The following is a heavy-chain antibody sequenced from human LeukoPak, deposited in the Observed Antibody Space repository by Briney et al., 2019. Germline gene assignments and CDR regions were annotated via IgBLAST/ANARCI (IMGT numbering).Heavy chain of an antibody. CDR3: ARHVGWFGESHGMDV. CDR1: GGSISSSSYY. J-gene: IGHJ6*02. D-gene: IGHD3-10*01. CDR2: IYYSGST. Sequence: SETLSLTCTVSGGSISSSSYYWGWIRQPPGKGLEGIGSIYYSGSTYYNPSLKSRVTISVDTSQNQFSLKLSSVPAADTAVYYCARHVGWFGESHGMDVWGQGTTVTVSS. V-gene: IGHV4-39*01.